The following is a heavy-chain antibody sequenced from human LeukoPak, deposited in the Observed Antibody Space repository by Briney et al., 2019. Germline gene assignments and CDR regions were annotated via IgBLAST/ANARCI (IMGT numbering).Heavy chain of an antibody. J-gene: IGHJ4*02. CDR2: ISDSGST. Sequence: PSETLSLTCAVYGGSFSGYYWSWIRQPPGKGLEWIGHISDSGSTNYNSSLKSRLTISVDTSQNQFSLKLSSVTAADTAVYYCARGVYYYGSGSYDYWGQGTLVTVSS. V-gene: IGHV4-59*01. D-gene: IGHD3-10*01. CDR3: ARGVYYYGSGSYDY. CDR1: GGSFSGYY.